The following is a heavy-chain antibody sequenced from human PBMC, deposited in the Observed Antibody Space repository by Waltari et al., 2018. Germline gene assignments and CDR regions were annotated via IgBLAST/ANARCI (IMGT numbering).Heavy chain of an antibody. CDR3: ARHPAMTIMLWYFDL. J-gene: IGHJ2*01. CDR2: IHYSWST. Sequence: QLQLLESGPGLVKPSETLSLTCTVSGGSLSSSRSYWGWIRQPPGKGLEWVGSIHYSWSTYYNRSLKSRVTISVDTSKNQFSLKLSSVTAADTAVYYWARHPAMTIMLWYFDLWGRGTLVTVSS. V-gene: IGHV4-39*01. CDR1: GGSLSSSRSY. D-gene: IGHD2-8*01.